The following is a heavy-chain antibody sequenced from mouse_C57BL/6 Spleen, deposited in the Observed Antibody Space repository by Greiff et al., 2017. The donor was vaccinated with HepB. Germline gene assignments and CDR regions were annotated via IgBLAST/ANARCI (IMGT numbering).Heavy chain of an antibody. Sequence: EVQLQQSGPELVKPGASVKIPCKASGYTFTDYNMDWVKQSHGKSLEWIGDINPNNGGTIYNQKFKGKATLTVDKSSSTAYMELRSLTSEDTAVYYCARGGNYGSSEGYFDVWGTGTTVTVSS. V-gene: IGHV1-18*01. CDR2: INPNNGGT. CDR3: ARGGNYGSSEGYFDV. J-gene: IGHJ1*03. CDR1: GYTFTDYN. D-gene: IGHD1-1*01.